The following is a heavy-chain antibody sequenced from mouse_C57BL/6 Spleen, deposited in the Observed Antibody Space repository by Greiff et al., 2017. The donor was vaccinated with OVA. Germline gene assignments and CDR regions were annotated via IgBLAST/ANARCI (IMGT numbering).Heavy chain of an antibody. CDR3: AREKYYSNYFDY. J-gene: IGHJ2*01. D-gene: IGHD2-5*01. CDR2: IYPRDGST. Sequence: VKLMESDAELVKPGASVKISCKVSGYTFTDHTIHWMKQRPEQGLEWIGYIYPRDGSTKYNEKFKGKATLTADKSSSTAYMQLNSLTSEDSAVYFCAREKYYSNYFDYWGQGTTLTVSS. CDR1: GYTFTDHT. V-gene: IGHV1-78*01.